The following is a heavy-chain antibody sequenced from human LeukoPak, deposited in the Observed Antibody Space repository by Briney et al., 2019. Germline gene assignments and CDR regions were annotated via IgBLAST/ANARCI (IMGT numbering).Heavy chain of an antibody. Sequence: GGSLRLSCAASGFAFSNYAMAWVRQAPGKGLEWVSAISGSGGSTYYADSVKGRFTISRDNSKNTLYLQMNSLRAEDTAVYYCAKDPVRGYSYGGFDYRGQGTLVTVSS. CDR3: AKDPVRGYSYGGFDY. D-gene: IGHD5-18*01. CDR1: GFAFSNYA. CDR2: ISGSGGST. J-gene: IGHJ4*02. V-gene: IGHV3-23*01.